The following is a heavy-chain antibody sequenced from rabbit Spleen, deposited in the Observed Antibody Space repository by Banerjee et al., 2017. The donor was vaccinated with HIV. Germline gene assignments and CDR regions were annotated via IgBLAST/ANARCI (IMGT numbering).Heavy chain of an antibody. J-gene: IGHJ4*01. D-gene: IGHD4-1*01. CDR2: IGAGSSGTT. CDR3: ARDLAGVIGWNFNL. V-gene: IGHV1S40*01. Sequence: QSLEESGGGLVQPEGSLTLTCTASGFSFSSSYYMCWVRQAPGKGLEWIGCIGAGSSGTTYYASWAKGRFTISRTSSPSVTLQMTSLTAADTATYFCARDLAGVIGWNFNLWGQGTLVTVS. CDR1: GFSFSSSYY.